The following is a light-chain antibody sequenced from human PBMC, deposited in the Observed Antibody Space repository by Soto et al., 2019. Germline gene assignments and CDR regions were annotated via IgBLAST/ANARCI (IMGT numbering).Light chain of an antibody. J-gene: IGLJ2*01. CDR2: DVN. V-gene: IGLV2-14*01. Sequence: QSAPTQPASVSGSPGQSITISCTGTSSDVGHYNYVSWYQQYPGKAPKLMIYDVNTRPSGVSNRFSGSKSGNTASLTISGLQAEDEADYYCCSYTSSSTRIFGGGTQLTVL. CDR1: SSDVGHYNY. CDR3: CSYTSSSTRI.